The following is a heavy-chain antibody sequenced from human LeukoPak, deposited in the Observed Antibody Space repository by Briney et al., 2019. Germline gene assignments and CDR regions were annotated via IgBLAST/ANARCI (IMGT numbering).Heavy chain of an antibody. J-gene: IGHJ4*02. CDR1: GGSISSGSYY. CDR3: ARRLGSGWYYFDY. Sequence: SETLSLTCTVSGGSISSGSYYWSWIRQPAGKGLEWIGRIYTSGSTNYNPSLKSRVTISVDTSKNQFSLKLSSVTAADTAVYYCARRLGSGWYYFDYWGQGTLVTVSS. CDR2: IYTSGST. D-gene: IGHD6-19*01. V-gene: IGHV4-61*02.